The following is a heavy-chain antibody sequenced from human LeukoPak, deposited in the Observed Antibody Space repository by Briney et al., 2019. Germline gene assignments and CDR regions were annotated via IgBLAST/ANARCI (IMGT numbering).Heavy chain of an antibody. Sequence: ASVKVSCKASGYTFTSYDINWARQATGQGLEWMGWMNPNSGNTGYAQKFQGRVTMTRNTSISTAYMELSSLRSEDTAVYYCARGTYYYGSGSSDYWGQGTLVTVSS. D-gene: IGHD3-10*01. V-gene: IGHV1-8*01. CDR2: MNPNSGNT. CDR3: ARGTYYYGSGSSDY. CDR1: GYTFTSYD. J-gene: IGHJ4*02.